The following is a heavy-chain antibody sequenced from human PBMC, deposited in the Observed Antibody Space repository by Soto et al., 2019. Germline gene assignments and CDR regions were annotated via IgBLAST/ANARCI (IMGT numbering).Heavy chain of an antibody. D-gene: IGHD2-8*01. CDR1: GYTFTSYG. Sequence: SVKVSCKASGYTFTSYGISWVRQAPGEGLEWMGWISAYNGNTNYAQKLQGRVTMTTDTSTSTDYMELRSLRSDDTAVYYCARFVNLGYCTKGVRYRTYYYYGMDVWG. J-gene: IGHJ6*02. CDR2: ISAYNGNT. V-gene: IGHV1-18*01. CDR3: ARFVNLGYCTKGVRYRTYYYYGMDV.